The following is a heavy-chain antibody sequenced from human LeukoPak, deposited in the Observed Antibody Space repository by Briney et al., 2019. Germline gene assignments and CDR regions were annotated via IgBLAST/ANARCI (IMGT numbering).Heavy chain of an antibody. V-gene: IGHV3-7*01. CDR1: GFTFSSNW. CDR3: ARPTGWYPLDS. CDR2: IAHFESEK. Sequence: GGSLRLSCAASGFTFSSNWMTWVRQAPGKGLEWLANIAHFESEKYYADSVKGRFTISRDNAKNSLYLRMTSLRAEDTAIYYCARPTGWYPLDSWGQGTLVTVSS. J-gene: IGHJ4*02. D-gene: IGHD6-19*01.